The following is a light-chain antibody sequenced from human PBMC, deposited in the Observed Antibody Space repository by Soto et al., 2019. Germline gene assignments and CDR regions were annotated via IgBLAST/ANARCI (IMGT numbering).Light chain of an antibody. CDR2: EVS. CDR3: CSHAGSSTFYV. CDR1: SSDVGSYNL. Sequence: QSVLTQPASESGSPGQSITISCTGTSSDVGSYNLVSWYQQHPGKAPKLMIYEVSKRPSGVSNRFSGSKSGNTASLTISGLQAEDEADYYCCSHAGSSTFYVFGTGTKVTVL. V-gene: IGLV2-23*02. J-gene: IGLJ1*01.